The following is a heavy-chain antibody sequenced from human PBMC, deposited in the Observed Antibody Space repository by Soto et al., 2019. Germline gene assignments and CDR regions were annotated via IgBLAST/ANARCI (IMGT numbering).Heavy chain of an antibody. Sequence: PGESLKISCQASGYSFTTYWISWVRQMPGKGLECMGRIDPTDSYTDYGPSFEGHVTMSVDRPINTAYLEWSSLKASDSAMYYWARLPRAQNSSGYHIFDYWGRGTLVTVSS. D-gene: IGHD3-22*01. V-gene: IGHV5-10-1*01. CDR2: IDPTDSYT. J-gene: IGHJ4*02. CDR3: ARLPRAQNSSGYHIFDY. CDR1: GYSFTTYW.